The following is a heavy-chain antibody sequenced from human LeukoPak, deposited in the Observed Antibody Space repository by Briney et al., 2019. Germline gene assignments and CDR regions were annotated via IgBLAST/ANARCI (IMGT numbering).Heavy chain of an antibody. CDR2: INSDGSST. Sequence: GGSLRLSCAASGFTFSSYWMHWVRQAPGKGLVWVSRINSDGSSTSYADSVKGRFTISRDNAKNTLYLQMNSLRAEDTAVYYCARWVGYGDYPEQYYYYYYGMDVWGQGTTVTVSS. CDR1: GFTFSSYW. J-gene: IGHJ6*02. D-gene: IGHD4-17*01. V-gene: IGHV3-74*01. CDR3: ARWVGYGDYPEQYYYYYYGMDV.